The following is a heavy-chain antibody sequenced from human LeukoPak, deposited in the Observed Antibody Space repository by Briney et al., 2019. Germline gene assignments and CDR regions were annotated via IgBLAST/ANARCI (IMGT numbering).Heavy chain of an antibody. Sequence: GGTLRLSCAASGFTFSSYAMSWVRQAPGKGLEWVSAISGSGGSTYYADSVKGRFTISRDNSKNTLYLQMNSLRAEDTAVYYCARRPYGSGSDYFDYWGQGTLVTVSS. CDR1: GFTFSSYA. D-gene: IGHD3-10*01. J-gene: IGHJ4*02. CDR3: ARRPYGSGSDYFDY. CDR2: ISGSGGST. V-gene: IGHV3-23*01.